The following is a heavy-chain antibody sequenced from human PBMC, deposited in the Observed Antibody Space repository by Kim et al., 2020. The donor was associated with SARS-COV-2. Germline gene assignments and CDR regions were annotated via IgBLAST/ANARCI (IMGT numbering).Heavy chain of an antibody. CDR1: GFTFSSYA. D-gene: IGHD3-10*01. J-gene: IGHJ4*02. CDR3: AKDRVVRGVIAEFDY. V-gene: IGHV3-23*01. CDR2: ISGSCGST. Sequence: GGSLRLSCAASGFTFSSYAMSWVRQAPGKGLEWVSAISGSCGSTYYADSVKGRFTISRDNSKNTLYLQMNSLRAEDTAEYYCAKDRVVRGVIAEFDYWGQGTLVTVSS.